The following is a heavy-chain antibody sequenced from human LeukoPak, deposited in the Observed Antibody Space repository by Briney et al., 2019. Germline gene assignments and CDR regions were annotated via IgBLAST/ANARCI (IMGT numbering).Heavy chain of an antibody. V-gene: IGHV4-34*01. D-gene: IGHD2/OR15-2a*01. CDR3: ARGPRILLKKYAFDI. J-gene: IGHJ3*02. CDR1: GFTFSSYA. CDR2: INHSGST. Sequence: GSLRLSCAASGFTFSSYAMSWVRQPPGKGLEWIGEINHSGSTNYNPSLKSRVTISVDTSKNQFSLKLSSVTAADTAVYYCARGPRILLKKYAFDIWGQGTMVTVSS.